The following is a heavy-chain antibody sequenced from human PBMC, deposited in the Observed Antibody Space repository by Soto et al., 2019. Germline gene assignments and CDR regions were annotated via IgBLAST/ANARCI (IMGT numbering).Heavy chain of an antibody. J-gene: IGHJ4*02. CDR3: ARDPLRGYSSSWYFDY. CDR2: ITGNGVYT. V-gene: IGHV3-23*01. D-gene: IGHD6-13*01. CDR1: GFTFNNYA. Sequence: GGSLRLSCASSGFTFNNYAMIWVRQAPGKGLEWVSVITGNGVYTYYADSVKGRFTISRDNSKNTLYLQMNSLRAEDTAVYYCARDPLRGYSSSWYFDYWGQGTLVTVSS.